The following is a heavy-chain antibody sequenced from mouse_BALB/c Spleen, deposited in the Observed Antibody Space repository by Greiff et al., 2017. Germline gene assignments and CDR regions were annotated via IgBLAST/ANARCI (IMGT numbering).Heavy chain of an antibody. J-gene: IGHJ2*01. CDR3: ARDKDWERYFDY. CDR2: ISYDGSN. Sequence: ESGPGLVKPSQSLSLTCSVTGYSITSGYYWNWIRQFPGNKLEWMGYISYDGSNNYNPSLKNRISITRDTSKNQFFLKLNSVTTEDTATYYCARDKDWERYFDYWGQGTTLTVSS. D-gene: IGHD4-1*01. V-gene: IGHV3-6*02. CDR1: GYSITSGYY.